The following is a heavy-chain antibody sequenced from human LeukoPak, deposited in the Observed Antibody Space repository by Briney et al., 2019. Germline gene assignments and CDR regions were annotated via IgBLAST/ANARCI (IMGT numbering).Heavy chain of an antibody. D-gene: IGHD6-13*01. J-gene: IGHJ4*02. CDR3: ARDRSSSLDY. CDR2: ISYDGSNK. CDR1: GFTFSSYA. V-gene: IGHV3-30*04. Sequence: GGSLRLSCAASGFTFSSYAMHWVRQAPGKGLEWVAVISYDGSNKYYADSVKGRFTISRDNSKNTLYLQMNSLRAEDTAVYYCARDRSSSLDYWAREPWSPSPQ.